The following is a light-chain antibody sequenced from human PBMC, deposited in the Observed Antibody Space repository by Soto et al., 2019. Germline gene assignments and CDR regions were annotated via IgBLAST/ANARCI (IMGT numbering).Light chain of an antibody. Sequence: DIQMTQSPSSVSASVGDRVTITCQASQDISNCLDWYQQKPGKAPQLLINDASNLETGVPSRFSGSGSETDFTFTISSLQAEDIATYYCQQYVDLPLTFGGGTEVKIK. CDR2: DAS. V-gene: IGKV1-33*01. CDR3: QQYVDLPLT. CDR1: QDISNC. J-gene: IGKJ4*01.